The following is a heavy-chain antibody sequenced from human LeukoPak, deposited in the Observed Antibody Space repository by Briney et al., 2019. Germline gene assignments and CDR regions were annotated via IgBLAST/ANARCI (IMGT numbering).Heavy chain of an antibody. CDR1: GGTFSSYA. CDR3: ARGGYYYDSSGYHDAFDI. V-gene: IGHV1-69*04. D-gene: IGHD3-22*01. Sequence: RASVKVSCKASGGTFSSYAISWVRQAPGQGLEWMGRIIPILGIANYAQKFQGRVTITADKSTSTAYMELSSLRSEDTAVYYCARGGYYYDSSGYHDAFDIWGQGTMVTVSS. J-gene: IGHJ3*02. CDR2: IIPILGIA.